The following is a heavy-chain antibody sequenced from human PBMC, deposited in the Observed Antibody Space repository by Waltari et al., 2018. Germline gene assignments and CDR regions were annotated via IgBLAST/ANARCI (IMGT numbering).Heavy chain of an antibody. CDR1: GFTVSSNY. D-gene: IGHD5-12*01. V-gene: IGHV3-53*01. CDR3: ARSDGYNTGGAFDI. J-gene: IGHJ3*02. CDR2: IYSGGST. Sequence: EVQLVESGGGLIQPGGSLRLSCAASGFTVSSNYMSWVRQAPGKGLEWVSVIYSGGSTYYADSVKGRFTISRDNSKNTLYLQMNSLRAEDTAVYYCARSDGYNTGGAFDIWGQGTMVTVSS.